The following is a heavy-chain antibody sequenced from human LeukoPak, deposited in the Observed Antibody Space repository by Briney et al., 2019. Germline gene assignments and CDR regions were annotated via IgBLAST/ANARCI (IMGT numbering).Heavy chain of an antibody. D-gene: IGHD2-15*01. V-gene: IGHV3-21*01. Sequence: PGGSLRLSCAASVFTFSSYIMNWVRHAPGKGQESVSSISSSSSYIYYADSVKGRFTIPRDNAKNSLYLQMTSLRAEDTAVYYCARVLPPPAWGEGNLVTVSS. J-gene: IGHJ4*02. CDR3: ARVLPPPA. CDR1: VFTFSSYI. CDR2: ISSSSSYI.